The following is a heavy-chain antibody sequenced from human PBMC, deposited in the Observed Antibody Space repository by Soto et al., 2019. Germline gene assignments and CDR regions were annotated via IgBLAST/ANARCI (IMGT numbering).Heavy chain of an antibody. D-gene: IGHD2-15*01. CDR2: IDYNGVT. V-gene: IGHV4-39*01. CDR3: GKVLVGATGHTDSDS. J-gene: IGHJ4*02. CDR1: GGSIYRSGYY. Sequence: PSEPLSLPCTVSGGSIYRSGYYWGWIRQPPGRGLEWIGNIDYNGVTYSNPSLKSRVTISRDTSKNQFSLKLTSVTAADTALYYCGKVLVGATGHTDSDSWGPGTLVTVSS.